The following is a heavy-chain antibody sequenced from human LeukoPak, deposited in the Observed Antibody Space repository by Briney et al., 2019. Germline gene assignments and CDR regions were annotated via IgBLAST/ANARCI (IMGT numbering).Heavy chain of an antibody. J-gene: IGHJ4*02. CDR3: ARNYGGSFYFDY. V-gene: IGHV2-70*11. CDR2: IDWDDDK. Sequence: SGPALVKPTHTLTLTCTFSGFSLSTSGVCVTWIRQPPGKALEWLARIDWDDDKYYSTSVKTRLTISKDTSKNQVVLTMTNMDPVDTATYYCARNYGGSFYFDYWGQGTLVTVSS. D-gene: IGHD1-26*01. CDR1: GFSLSTSGVC.